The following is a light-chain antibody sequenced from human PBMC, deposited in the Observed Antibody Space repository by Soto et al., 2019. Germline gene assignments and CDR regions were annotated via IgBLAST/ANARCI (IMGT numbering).Light chain of an antibody. J-gene: IGKJ2*01. Sequence: EIVLTQSPGTLSLSPGERATLSCRASQSVSSNYLTWYQQKPGQAPRLLIYGSSSRATGIPDRFSGSGSGTDFTLTISRVEPEDCAVYYCHQYGSSPYTFGQRTSLEI. V-gene: IGKV3-20*01. CDR3: HQYGSSPYT. CDR2: GSS. CDR1: QSVSSNY.